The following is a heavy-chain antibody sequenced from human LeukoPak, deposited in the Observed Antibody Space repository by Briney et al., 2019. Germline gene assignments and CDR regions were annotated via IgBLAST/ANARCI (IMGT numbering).Heavy chain of an antibody. CDR2: ISYDGRKK. CDR3: AKEYINAMDYFDY. J-gene: IGHJ4*02. D-gene: IGHD5-18*01. V-gene: IGHV3-30*18. Sequence: PGRSLTLSCAVSGFTFSNDGMRWVRQAPGKGLEWVAVISYDGRKKYYADSAKGRFTISRDNSKNTLYLQMNSLRVEDTALYYCAKEYINAMDYFDYWGQGTLVTVSS. CDR1: GFTFSNDG.